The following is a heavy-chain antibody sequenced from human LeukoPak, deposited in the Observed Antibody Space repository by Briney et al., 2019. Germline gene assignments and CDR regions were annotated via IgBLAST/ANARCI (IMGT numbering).Heavy chain of an antibody. CDR2: IYHSGST. J-gene: IGHJ3*02. V-gene: IGHV4-38-2*01. D-gene: IGHD1-1*01. Sequence: KSSXTLSLTCAVSGYSISSGYYWGWIRPPPGKGLEWIGNIYHSGSTYYNPSLKSRVTISVDTSKNQFSLKLSSVTAADTAVYYCASVYNWNDVVAFDIWGQGTMVTVSS. CDR1: GYSISSGYY. CDR3: ASVYNWNDVVAFDI.